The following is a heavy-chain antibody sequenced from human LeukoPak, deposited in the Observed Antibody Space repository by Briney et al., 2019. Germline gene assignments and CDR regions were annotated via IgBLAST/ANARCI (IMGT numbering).Heavy chain of an antibody. CDR2: IYYSGST. V-gene: IGHV4-31*03. Sequence: SETLSLTCTVSGGSISSGGYYWSWIRQHPGKGLEWIGYIYYSGSTYYNPSLKSRVTISVDTSKNQFSLKLSSMTAADTAVYYCARDGGSGYDSMVIDYWGQGTLVTVSS. CDR1: GGSISSGGYY. D-gene: IGHD5-12*01. J-gene: IGHJ4*02. CDR3: ARDGGSGYDSMVIDY.